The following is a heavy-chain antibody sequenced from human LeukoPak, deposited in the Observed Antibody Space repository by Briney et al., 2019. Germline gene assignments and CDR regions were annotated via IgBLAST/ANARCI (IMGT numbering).Heavy chain of an antibody. CDR2: IIPIVGTA. Sequence: ASVKVSCKASGGTFSSYAISWVRQAPGQGLEWMGGIIPIVGTANYAQKFQGRVTITADESTSPAYMELSSLRSEYTAVYYCARMTTVTTVASWYFDLWGRGTLVTVSS. D-gene: IGHD4-11*01. V-gene: IGHV1-69*13. CDR3: ARMTTVTTVASWYFDL. CDR1: GGTFSSYA. J-gene: IGHJ2*01.